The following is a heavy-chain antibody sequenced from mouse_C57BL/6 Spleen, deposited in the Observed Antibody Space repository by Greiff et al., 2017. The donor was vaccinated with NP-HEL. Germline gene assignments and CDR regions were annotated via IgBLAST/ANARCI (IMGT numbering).Heavy chain of an antibody. CDR1: GYTFTSYW. Sequence: QVQLQQSGTELVKPGASVKLSCKASGYTFTSYWMHWVKQRPGQGLEWIGNINPSNGGTNYNEKFKSKATLTVDKSSSTAYMQLSSLTSEDSAVYYCARSDGSSLWYFDVWGTGTTVTVSS. J-gene: IGHJ1*03. CDR3: ARSDGSSLWYFDV. D-gene: IGHD1-1*01. V-gene: IGHV1-53*01. CDR2: INPSNGGT.